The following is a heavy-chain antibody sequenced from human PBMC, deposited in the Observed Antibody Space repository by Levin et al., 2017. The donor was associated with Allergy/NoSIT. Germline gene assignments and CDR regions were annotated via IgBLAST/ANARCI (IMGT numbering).Heavy chain of an antibody. CDR3: ARPTYGSGRNWFDP. CDR1: GGSISSSSYY. V-gene: IGHV4-39*01. D-gene: IGHD3-10*01. J-gene: IGHJ5*02. CDR2: IYYSGST. Sequence: PGGSLRLSCTVSGGSISSSSYYWGWIRQPPGKGLEWIGSIYYSGSTYYNPSLKSRVTISVDTSKNQFSLKLSSVTAADTAVYYCARPTYGSGRNWFDPWGQGTLVTVSS.